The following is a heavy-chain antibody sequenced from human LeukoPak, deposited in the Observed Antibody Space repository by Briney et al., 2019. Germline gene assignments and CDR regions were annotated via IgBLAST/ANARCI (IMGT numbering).Heavy chain of an antibody. V-gene: IGHV1-69*06. D-gene: IGHD3-10*01. CDR3: AAAPRAGSGSFKPE. CDR2: IIPIFGTA. CDR1: GGTFSSYA. Sequence: SVKVSCKASGGTFSSYAISWVRQAPGQGLEWMGGIIPIFGTANYAQKFQGRVTITADKSTSTDYMELSSLRSEDTAVYYCAAAPRAGSGSFKPEWGQGTLVTVSS. J-gene: IGHJ4*02.